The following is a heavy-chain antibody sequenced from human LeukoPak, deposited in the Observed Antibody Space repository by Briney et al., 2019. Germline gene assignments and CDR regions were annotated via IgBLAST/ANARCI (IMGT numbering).Heavy chain of an antibody. V-gene: IGHV4-39*01. J-gene: IGHJ3*02. CDR1: SDSLRIRIDY. D-gene: IGHD3-22*01. CDR3: ARLGDSSGDHPDACVI. CDR2: ESYSRTA. Sequence: SETLSLPCILSSDSLRIRIDYWVWVRQPPGTGLEWIVCESYSRTADYNPSLNPRVAISVDTAKIQFSLNLSSVTAADTTMYYCARLGDSSGDHPDACVICGQGAIGTVSP.